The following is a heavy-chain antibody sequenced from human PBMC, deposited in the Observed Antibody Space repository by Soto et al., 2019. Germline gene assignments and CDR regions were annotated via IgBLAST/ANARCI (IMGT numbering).Heavy chain of an antibody. Sequence: EVQLVESGGGLVKPGGSLRLSCAASGLTFTNAWMSWVRLAPGKGLEWVGRIKSKTDGGTTDYAAPVKGRFTISRDDSKNTLYLQMSSLKTDDTAVYYCTKEDGWIDPWGQGILVTVSS. J-gene: IGHJ5*02. CDR3: TKEDGWIDP. CDR2: IKSKTDGGTT. CDR1: GLTFTNAW. V-gene: IGHV3-15*01.